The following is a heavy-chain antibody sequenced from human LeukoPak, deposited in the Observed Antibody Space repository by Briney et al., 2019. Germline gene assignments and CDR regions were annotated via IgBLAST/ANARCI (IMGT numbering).Heavy chain of an antibody. CDR3: ARHSGHSSTNDAFDI. J-gene: IGHJ3*02. Sequence: SETLSLTCTVSGGSISTYYWSWIRQPPGKGLEWIGYIYYRGGTNYSPSLKSRVTISEDMSKNQFSLKLTSVTAADTAVYYCARHSGHSSTNDAFDIWGQGTMVIVSS. D-gene: IGHD6-13*01. CDR2: IYYRGGT. CDR1: GGSISTYY. V-gene: IGHV4-59*01.